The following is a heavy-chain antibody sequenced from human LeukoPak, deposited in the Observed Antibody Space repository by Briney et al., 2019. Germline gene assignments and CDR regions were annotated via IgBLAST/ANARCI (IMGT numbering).Heavy chain of an antibody. Sequence: ASVKVSCKASGYTFTNYYMHWVRQAPGQGLEWMGIIDPSGGSTTYAQKFQGRVTMTRDTSTSTAYMELSSLRSEDTAVYYCASGGYCSSTSCYFNWYFDLWGRGTLVTVSS. CDR3: ASGGYCSSTSCYFNWYFDL. J-gene: IGHJ2*01. D-gene: IGHD2-2*01. CDR2: IDPSGGST. CDR1: GYTFTNYY. V-gene: IGHV1-46*01.